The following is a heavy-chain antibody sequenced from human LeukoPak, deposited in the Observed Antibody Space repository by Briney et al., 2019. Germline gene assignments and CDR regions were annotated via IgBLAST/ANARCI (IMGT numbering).Heavy chain of an antibody. J-gene: IGHJ4*02. V-gene: IGHV1-2*02. CDR2: INPNSGGT. CDR3: ARVVVVAAPPDY. CDR1: GYTFTGYY. Sequence: ASVKVSCKASGYTFTGYYMHWVRQAPGQGLEWMGWINPNSGGTNYAQKFRGRVTMTRDTSISTAYMELSRLRSDDTAVYYCARVVVVAAPPDYWGQGTLVTVSS. D-gene: IGHD2-15*01.